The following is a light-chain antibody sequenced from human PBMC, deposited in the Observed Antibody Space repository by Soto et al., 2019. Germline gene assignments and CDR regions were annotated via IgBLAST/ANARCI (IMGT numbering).Light chain of an antibody. CDR2: GES. J-gene: IGKJ4*01. Sequence: EIVMTQSPATLSVSPGERATLSCRTSQSVSNNLAWYQQRPGQAPGLLIYGESTRATDIPARFSASGSGTEFTLTISSLQSEDFAVYFCQQYDSWPLTFGGGTKVEIK. CDR3: QQYDSWPLT. V-gene: IGKV3-15*01. CDR1: QSVSNN.